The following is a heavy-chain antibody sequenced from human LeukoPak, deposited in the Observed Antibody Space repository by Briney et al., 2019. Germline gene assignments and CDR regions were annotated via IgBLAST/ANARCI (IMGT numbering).Heavy chain of an antibody. CDR3: ARHIGRAIEDMDV. D-gene: IGHD2-2*02. Sequence: PSETLSLTCTVSGVSIGTYYWSWVRQSPGTGREGMVYIYVTGTRYNPYLQSLCTISVDRFRNHFFLEMTSVTAAATAVYYCARHIGRAIEDMDVWGRGTKVNVSS. V-gene: IGHV4-59*08. CDR1: GVSIGTYY. J-gene: IGHJ6*03. CDR2: IYVTGT.